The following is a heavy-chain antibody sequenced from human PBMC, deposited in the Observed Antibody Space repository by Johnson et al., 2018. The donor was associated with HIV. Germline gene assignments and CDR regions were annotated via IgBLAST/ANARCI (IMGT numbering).Heavy chain of an antibody. CDR1: GFSFSDYY. V-gene: IGHV3-11*04. CDR3: ARAMYTSGWSYDAFDI. D-gene: IGHD6-19*01. CDR2: ISSSGSTI. Sequence: QVQLVESGGGLVKPGGSLRLSCAASGFSFSDYYMTWIRQAPGKGLEFVSYISSSGSTINYADSVKGRFTVSRDNAKNSLYLQMNSLRAEDTAVYYCARAMYTSGWSYDAFDIWGQGTKVTVSS. J-gene: IGHJ3*02.